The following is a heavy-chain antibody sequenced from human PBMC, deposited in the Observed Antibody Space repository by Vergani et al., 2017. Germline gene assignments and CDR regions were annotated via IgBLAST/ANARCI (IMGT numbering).Heavy chain of an antibody. CDR3: ARGLPPGVYYGSGSYYDY. V-gene: IGHV3-9*01. D-gene: IGHD3-10*01. Sequence: EVQLVESGGGLVQPGRSLRLPCAASGFTFDDYAMHWVRQAPGKGREWVSGIRWNSGSIGYADSVKGRFTISRDNAKNSLYLQMNSLRAEDTALYHCARGLPPGVYYGSGSYYDYWGQGTLVTVSS. CDR1: GFTFDDYA. CDR2: IRWNSGSI. J-gene: IGHJ4*02.